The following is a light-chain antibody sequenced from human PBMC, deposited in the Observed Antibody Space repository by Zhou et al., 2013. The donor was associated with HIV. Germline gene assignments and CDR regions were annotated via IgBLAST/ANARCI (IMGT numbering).Light chain of an antibody. J-gene: IGKJ2*01. CDR3: QHYSTYPYT. Sequence: DIQMTQSPSTLSASIGDGVIITCRASQSVNKWLAWYQQKSGEAPKLLIYEASTLESGVSSRFSGRGSGTGFSLTISSLQPDDFGTYYCQHYSTYPYTFGQGTDLANK. V-gene: IGKV1-5*03. CDR1: QSVNKW. CDR2: EAS.